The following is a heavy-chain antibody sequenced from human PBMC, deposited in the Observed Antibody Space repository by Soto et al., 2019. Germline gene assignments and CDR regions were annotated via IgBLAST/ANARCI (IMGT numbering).Heavy chain of an antibody. Sequence: GGSLRLSCASSGFTFSSYGMHWVRQAPGKGLEWVAVIWYDGSNKYYADSVKGRFTISRDNSKNTLYLQMNSLRAEDTAVYYCAREGPKDIVLVPAATYFDYWGQGTMVTVSS. V-gene: IGHV3-33*01. D-gene: IGHD2-2*01. CDR2: IWYDGSNK. CDR1: GFTFSSYG. CDR3: AREGPKDIVLVPAATYFDY. J-gene: IGHJ4*03.